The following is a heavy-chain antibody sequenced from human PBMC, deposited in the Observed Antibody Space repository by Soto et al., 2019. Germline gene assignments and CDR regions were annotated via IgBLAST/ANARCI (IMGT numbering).Heavy chain of an antibody. D-gene: IGHD6-13*01. CDR2: IYHSGST. Sequence: PSETLSLPCAVSGYSISSGYYWGWFRQPPGKGLEWFGSIYHSGSTYYNPSLKSRVTISVDTSKNQFSLQLSYVTAADTAVYYCARDLRIAAVSRGQYNWFDPWGQGSLVTVSS. J-gene: IGHJ5*02. V-gene: IGHV4-38-2*02. CDR1: GYSISSGYY. CDR3: ARDLRIAAVSRGQYNWFDP.